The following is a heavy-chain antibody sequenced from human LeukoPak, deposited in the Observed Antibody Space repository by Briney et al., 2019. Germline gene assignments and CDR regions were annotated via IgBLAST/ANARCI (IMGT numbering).Heavy chain of an antibody. CDR2: INHSGST. J-gene: IGHJ4*02. Sequence: SETLSLTCAVYGGSFSGYYWSWIRQPPGKGLEWIGEINHSGSTNYNPSLKSQVTISVDTSKNQFSLKLSSVTAADTAVYYCARCSSGGSCYSYQHWGQGTLVTVSS. V-gene: IGHV4-34*01. CDR1: GGSFSGYY. D-gene: IGHD2-15*01. CDR3: ARCSSGGSCYSYQH.